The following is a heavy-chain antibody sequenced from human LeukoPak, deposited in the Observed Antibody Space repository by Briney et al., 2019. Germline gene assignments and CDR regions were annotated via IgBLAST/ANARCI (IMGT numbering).Heavy chain of an antibody. D-gene: IGHD5-24*01. J-gene: IGHJ4*02. CDR3: ARTMEMATIAGFDY. CDR2: ISSSSSYI. CDR1: GFTFSDYY. Sequence: PGGSLRLSCAASGFTFSDYYMNWVRQAPGKGLEWVSSISSSSSYIYYADSVKGRFTISRDNAKNSLYLQMNSLRAEDTAVYYCARTMEMATIAGFDYWGQGTLVTVSS. V-gene: IGHV3-21*01.